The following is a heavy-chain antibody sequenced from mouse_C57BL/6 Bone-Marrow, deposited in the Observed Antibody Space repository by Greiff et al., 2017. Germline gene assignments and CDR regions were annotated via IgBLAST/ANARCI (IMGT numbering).Heavy chain of an antibody. J-gene: IGHJ3*01. V-gene: IGHV1-80*01. CDR3: ARPFSYEGFAY. Sequence: QVQLQQSGAELVKPGASVKISCKASGYAFSSYWMNWVKQRPGKGLEWIGQIYPGDGDTNYNGKFTGKATLTADKSSSTAYMQLSSLTSEDSAVYFCARPFSYEGFAYWGQGTLVTVSA. CDR2: IYPGDGDT. D-gene: IGHD2-4*01. CDR1: GYAFSSYW.